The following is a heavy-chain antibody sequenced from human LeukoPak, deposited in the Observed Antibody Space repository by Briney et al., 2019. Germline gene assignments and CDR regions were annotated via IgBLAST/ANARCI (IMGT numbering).Heavy chain of an antibody. CDR3: ARIKRENIAAAGTVDS. J-gene: IGHJ4*02. CDR1: GFTFSSYA. V-gene: IGHV3-23*01. CDR2: ISGSGGST. D-gene: IGHD6-13*01. Sequence: PGGSLRLSCAASGFTFSSYAVSLVRQAPGKGLEWVSAISGSGGSTYYADSVKGRFTISRDNSKNTLYLQMNSLRAEDTAVYYCARIKRENIAAAGTVDSWGQGTLVTVSS.